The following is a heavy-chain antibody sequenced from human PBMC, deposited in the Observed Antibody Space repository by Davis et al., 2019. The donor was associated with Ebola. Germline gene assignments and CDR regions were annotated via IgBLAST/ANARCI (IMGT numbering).Heavy chain of an antibody. CDR2: IKSKTDGGTT. D-gene: IGHD2/OR15-2a*01. Sequence: GESLKISCAASGFTLSNAWMSWVRQAPGKGLEWVGRIKSKTDGGTTDYAAPVKGRFTIPRDDSKNMLYLQMKSLKTEDTAVYYCATGQGSYLGGQGTLVTVSS. CDR3: ATGQGSYL. J-gene: IGHJ4*02. V-gene: IGHV3-15*01. CDR1: GFTLSNAW.